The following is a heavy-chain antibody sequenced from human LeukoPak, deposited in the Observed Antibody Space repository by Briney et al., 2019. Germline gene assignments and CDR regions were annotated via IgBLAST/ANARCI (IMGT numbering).Heavy chain of an antibody. D-gene: IGHD3-10*01. CDR2: INPSDGTK. CDR3: ARGTKHSGSGDFDI. CDR1: EYTFTNYY. V-gene: IGHV1-46*01. J-gene: IGHJ3*02. Sequence: ASVKVSCKTSEYTFTNYYLHWVRQAPGQGLEWMGVINPSDGTKNYAQKFQGRVTMTRDTSTTTVYMELSSLRSDDTAMYYCARGTKHSGSGDFDIWGQGTILTVSS.